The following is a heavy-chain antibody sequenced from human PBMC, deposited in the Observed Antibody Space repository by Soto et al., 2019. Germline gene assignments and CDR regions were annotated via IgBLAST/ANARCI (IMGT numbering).Heavy chain of an antibody. CDR2: IIPIFGTA. J-gene: IGHJ6*02. CDR3: ARKDYYYYGMDV. V-gene: IGHV1-69*13. CDR1: GGTFSSYA. Sequence: GASVKVSCKASGGTFSSYAISWVRQAPGQGLEWMGGIIPIFGTANYAQKFQGRVTITADESTSTAYMELSSLRSEDTAVYYCARKDYYYYGMDVWGQGTMVTVSS.